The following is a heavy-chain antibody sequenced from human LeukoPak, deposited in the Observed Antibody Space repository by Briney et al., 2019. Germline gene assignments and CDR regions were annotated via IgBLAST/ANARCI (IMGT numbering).Heavy chain of an antibody. CDR3: ARVPAYYYYYMDV. D-gene: IGHD2-2*01. CDR1: GGTFSSYA. CDR2: IIPIFGTA. J-gene: IGHJ6*03. V-gene: IGHV1-69*05. Sequence: LVKVSCKASGGTFSSYAISWVRQAPGQGLEWMGGIIPIFGTANYAQKFQGRVTITTDESTSTAYMELSSLRSEDTAVYYCARVPAYYYYYMDVWGKGTTVTVSS.